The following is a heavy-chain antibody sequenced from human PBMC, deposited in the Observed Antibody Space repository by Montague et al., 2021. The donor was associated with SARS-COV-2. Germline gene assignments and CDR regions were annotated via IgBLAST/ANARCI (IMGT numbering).Heavy chain of an antibody. CDR1: GGSISSSSHY. D-gene: IGHD3-22*01. CDR3: AGDRDDSSGSFDC. CDR2: IYYSGST. J-gene: IGHJ4*02. Sequence: SETLSLTCTVSGGSISSSSHYWGWIRQPPGKGLEWIGTIYYSGSTYYNASLKSRVIISVDKSKNQFSLNLTSVTAADTAIYYCAGDRDDSSGSFDCWGPGTLVTVSS. V-gene: IGHV4-39*07.